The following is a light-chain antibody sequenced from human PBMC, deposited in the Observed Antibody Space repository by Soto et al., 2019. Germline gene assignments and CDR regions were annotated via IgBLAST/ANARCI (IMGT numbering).Light chain of an antibody. CDR2: GAS. CDR1: ETVSSSY. Sequence: DIVLTQSPGTLSLSPGDGATLSCRASETVSSSYLAWYQQKPGQAPRLLIYGASSRATGIPDRFSGSGSGTDFTLTISRLEPEDFAVYYCQQYGSSRTVGQGTKVEFK. V-gene: IGKV3-20*01. J-gene: IGKJ1*01. CDR3: QQYGSSRT.